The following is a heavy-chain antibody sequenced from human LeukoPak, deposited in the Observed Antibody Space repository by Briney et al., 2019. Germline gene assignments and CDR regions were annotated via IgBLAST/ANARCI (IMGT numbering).Heavy chain of an antibody. V-gene: IGHV5-51*01. CDR1: GYSFTNFW. CDR3: ARQIWANSGNYYYFYMDV. J-gene: IGHJ6*03. Sequence: GESLKISCEASGYSFTNFWVAWVRQMPGKGLEWMGSIYPGDSDTRYSPSFQGQVTISADKSITTAYLQWSSLKAADTAMYYCARQIWANSGNYYYFYMDVWGKGTTVTVSS. CDR2: IYPGDSDT. D-gene: IGHD3-10*01.